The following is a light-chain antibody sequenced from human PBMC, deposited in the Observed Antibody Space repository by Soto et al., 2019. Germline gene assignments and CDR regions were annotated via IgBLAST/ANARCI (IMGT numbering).Light chain of an antibody. V-gene: IGLV2-23*01. CDR3: CSYGRSVV. CDR1: SNDVGTYNL. J-gene: IGLJ2*01. Sequence: QSVLTQPASVSGSPGQSITISCTGISNDVGTYNLVSWYQHHPGKAPKLIIYEASKRPSGVPNRFSGSKSGNTASLIISGLHAEDEADYYCCSYGRSVVFGGGTKLTVL. CDR2: EAS.